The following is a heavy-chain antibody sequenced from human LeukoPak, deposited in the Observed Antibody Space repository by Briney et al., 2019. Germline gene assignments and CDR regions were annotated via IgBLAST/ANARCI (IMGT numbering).Heavy chain of an antibody. J-gene: IGHJ6*02. V-gene: IGHV3-30*04. CDR1: GFTFSSYA. CDR2: ISYDGSNK. CDR3: AEAASSSWPSYQYGMDV. Sequence: GGSLRLSCAASGFTFSSYAMHWVRQAPGEGLEWVAVISYDGSNKYYADSVKGRFTISRDNSKNTLYLQMNDLRVDDTAVYYCAEAASSSWPSYQYGMDVWGQGTTVTVSS. D-gene: IGHD6-13*01.